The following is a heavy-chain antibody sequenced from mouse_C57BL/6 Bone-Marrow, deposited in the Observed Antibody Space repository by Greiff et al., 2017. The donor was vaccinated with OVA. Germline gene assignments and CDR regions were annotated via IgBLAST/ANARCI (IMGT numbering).Heavy chain of an antibody. CDR2: IDPSDSYT. V-gene: IGHV1-69*01. D-gene: IGHD2-4*01. CDR1: GYTFTSYW. CDR3: ARDDYDKGTWFAY. Sequence: QVQLQQPGAELVMPGASVKLSCKASGYTFTSYWMHWVKQRPRQGLEWIGEIDPSDSYTNYNQKFKGKSTLTVDKSSSTAYMQLSSLTSEDSAVYYCARDDYDKGTWFAYWGQGTLVTVSA. J-gene: IGHJ3*01.